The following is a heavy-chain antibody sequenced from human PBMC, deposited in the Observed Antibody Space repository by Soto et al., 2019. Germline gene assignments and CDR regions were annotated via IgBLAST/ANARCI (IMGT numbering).Heavy chain of an antibody. D-gene: IGHD6-19*01. V-gene: IGHV1-18*01. CDR2: ISAYNCNT. Sequence: ASVKVSRKASRYTFISYGISWVRQAPGQGFEWMGWISAYNCNTNEAQKLQGRVNMTTDTSTSKAYIELRSVRSDDKGVYYCARDLSGQWLVTFDYWGQGTLVTVSS. CDR1: RYTFISYG. CDR3: ARDLSGQWLVTFDY. J-gene: IGHJ4*02.